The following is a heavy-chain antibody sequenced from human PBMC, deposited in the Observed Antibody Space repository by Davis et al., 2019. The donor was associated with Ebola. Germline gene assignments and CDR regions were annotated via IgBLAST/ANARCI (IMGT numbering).Heavy chain of an antibody. Sequence: SVKVSCKASGGTFSSYAISWVRQAPGQGLEWMGRIIPILGIANYAQKFQGRVTITADKSTSTVYMELSSLRSEDTAVYYCARDRAIFGVRNWFDPWGQGTLVTVSS. CDR3: ARDRAIFGVRNWFDP. V-gene: IGHV1-69*04. D-gene: IGHD3-3*01. CDR2: IIPILGIA. CDR1: GGTFSSYA. J-gene: IGHJ5*02.